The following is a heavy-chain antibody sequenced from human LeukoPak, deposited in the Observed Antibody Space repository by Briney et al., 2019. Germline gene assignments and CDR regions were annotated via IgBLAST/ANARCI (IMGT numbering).Heavy chain of an antibody. CDR1: GFTFSSYA. V-gene: IGHV3-30-3*01. J-gene: IGHJ3*01. CDR2: ISYDGSNK. CDR3: ARVPSLLSS. D-gene: IGHD3-10*01. Sequence: GGSLRLSCAASGFTFSSYAMHWVRQAPGKGLEWVAVISYDGSNKYYADSVKGRFTISRDNSKNTLYLQMNSLRAEDTAVYYCARVPSLLSSWGQGTMVTVSS.